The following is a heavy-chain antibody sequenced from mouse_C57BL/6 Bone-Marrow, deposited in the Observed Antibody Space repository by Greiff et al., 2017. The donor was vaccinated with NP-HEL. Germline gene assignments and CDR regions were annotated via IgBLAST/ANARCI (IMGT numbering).Heavy chain of an antibody. D-gene: IGHD1-1*01. CDR1: GYTFTDYN. Sequence: EVQLQQSGPELVKPGASVKLSCKASGYTFTDYNMHWVKQSHGKSLEWIGYINPNNGGTSYNQKFKGKATLTVNKSSSTAYMELRSLTSEDSAVYYCARWYYYGSSAYAMDYWGQGTSVTVSS. V-gene: IGHV1-22*01. CDR3: ARWYYYGSSAYAMDY. CDR2: INPNNGGT. J-gene: IGHJ4*01.